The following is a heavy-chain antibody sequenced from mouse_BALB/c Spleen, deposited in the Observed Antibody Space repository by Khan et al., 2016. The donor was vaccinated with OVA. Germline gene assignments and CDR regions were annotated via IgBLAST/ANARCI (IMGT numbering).Heavy chain of an antibody. CDR1: GFSLTSYG. V-gene: IGHV2-2*02. D-gene: IGHD2-4*01. CDR2: IWSGGIT. J-gene: IGHJ3*01. CDR3: ARNYDYDEGLAY. Sequence: VQLQESGPGLVRPSQSLSITCTVSGFSLTSYGVHWVRQSPGKGLEWLGMIWSGGITDYNAAFISRLTINKDNSKSQVFFKMNSLQTNDTAIYYCARNYDYDEGLAYWGQGTLVTVSA.